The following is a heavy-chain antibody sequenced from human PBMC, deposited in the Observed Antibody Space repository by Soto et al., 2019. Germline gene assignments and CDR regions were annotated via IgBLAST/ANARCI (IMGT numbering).Heavy chain of an antibody. Sequence: ASVKVSCKASGGTFSSYAISWVRQAPGQGLEWMGGIIPIFGTANYAQKFQGRVTITADESTSTAYMELSSLRSEDTAVYYCARLGSGSDRDYYYYGMDVWGQGTTVTVSS. CDR2: IIPIFGTA. J-gene: IGHJ6*02. CDR1: GGTFSSYA. D-gene: IGHD6-25*01. CDR3: ARLGSGSDRDYYYYGMDV. V-gene: IGHV1-69*13.